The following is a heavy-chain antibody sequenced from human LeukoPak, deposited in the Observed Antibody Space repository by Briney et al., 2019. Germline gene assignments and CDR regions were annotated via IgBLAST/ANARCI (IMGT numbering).Heavy chain of an antibody. D-gene: IGHD3-22*01. CDR2: IIPIFGTA. CDR1: GGTFSSYA. J-gene: IGHJ4*02. V-gene: IGHV1-69*01. Sequence: GSSVKVSCKASGGTFSSYAISWVRQAPGQGLEWMGGIIPIFGTANYAQKFQGRVTITADESTSTAYMELSSLRSEDTAVYYCARGPPYDSSGYYSKPPLYWGQGTLVTVSS. CDR3: ARGPPYDSSGYYSKPPLY.